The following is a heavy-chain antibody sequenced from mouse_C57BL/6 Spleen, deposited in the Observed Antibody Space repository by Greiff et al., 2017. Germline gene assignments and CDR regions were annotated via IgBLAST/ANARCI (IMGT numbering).Heavy chain of an antibody. Sequence: EVKLQQSGAELVRPGASVKLSCTASGFNIKDDYMHWVKQRPEQGLEWIGWIDPENGDTEYASKFQGKATITADTSSNTAYLQLSSLTSEDTAVYYCTTGDKFAYWGQGTLVTVSA. CDR3: TTGDKFAY. J-gene: IGHJ3*01. CDR1: GFNIKDDY. D-gene: IGHD3-3*01. V-gene: IGHV14-4*01. CDR2: IDPENGDT.